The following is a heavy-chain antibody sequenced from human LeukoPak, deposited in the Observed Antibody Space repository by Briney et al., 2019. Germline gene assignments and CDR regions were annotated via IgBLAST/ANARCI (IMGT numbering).Heavy chain of an antibody. CDR3: ARGYRGVVAANLDS. CDR1: GYTFTSYD. CDR2: MNPNSGNT. V-gene: IGHV1-8*01. Sequence: ASVKVSCKGSGYTFTSYDINWVRQATGQGLEWMGWMNPNSGNTGYAQKFEGRVTMTMNTSTSTAYMELSSLRSEDTAVYYCARGYRGVVAANLDSWGQGTLVTASS. J-gene: IGHJ4*02. D-gene: IGHD2-15*01.